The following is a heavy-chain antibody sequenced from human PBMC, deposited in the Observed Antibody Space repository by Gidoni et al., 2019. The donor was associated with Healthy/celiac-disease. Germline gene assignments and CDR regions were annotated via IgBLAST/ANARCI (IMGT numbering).Heavy chain of an antibody. V-gene: IGHV3-15*07. Sequence: EVQLVESGGGLVKPGGSLRLSCAASGFTFSNAWMNWGRQAPGKGLEWVGRIKSKTDGGTTDYAAPVKGRFTISRDDSKNTLYLQMNSLKTEDTAVYYCTTDLPDSSGWPPYYFDYWGQGTLVTVSS. J-gene: IGHJ4*02. CDR1: GFTFSNAW. CDR3: TTDLPDSSGWPPYYFDY. CDR2: IKSKTDGGTT. D-gene: IGHD6-19*01.